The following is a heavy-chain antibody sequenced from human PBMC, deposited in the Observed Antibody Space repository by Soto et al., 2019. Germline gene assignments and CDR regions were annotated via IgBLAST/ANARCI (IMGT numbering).Heavy chain of an antibody. Sequence: QVLLVESGGGVVQPGRSLRLSCAASGFIFSNYDMHWVRQAPGKGLEWVAFISYDGSDKYYADSVKGRFTISRDNSKNTLFLQMNSLRVEDTAVYYCAGMITFGGVLVDCGQGTLVTVSS. J-gene: IGHJ4*02. CDR2: ISYDGSDK. CDR3: AGMITFGGVLVD. D-gene: IGHD3-16*02. CDR1: GFIFSNYD. V-gene: IGHV3-30*03.